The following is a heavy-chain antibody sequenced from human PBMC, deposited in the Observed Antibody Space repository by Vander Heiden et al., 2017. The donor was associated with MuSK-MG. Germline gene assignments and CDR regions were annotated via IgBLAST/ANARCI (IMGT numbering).Heavy chain of an antibody. CDR2: IYYSGST. D-gene: IGHD2-2*01. V-gene: IGHV4-39*01. J-gene: IGHJ5*02. CDR3: ARRPDIVVVPAAMLAGAPDQNWFDP. CDR1: GGSISSSSYY. Sequence: QLQLQESGPGLVKPSETLSLTCTVSGGSISSSSYYWGWIRQPPGKGLEWIGSIYYSGSTYYNPSLKSRVTISVDTSKNQFSLKLSSVTAADTAVYYCARRPDIVVVPAAMLAGAPDQNWFDPWGQGTLVTVSS.